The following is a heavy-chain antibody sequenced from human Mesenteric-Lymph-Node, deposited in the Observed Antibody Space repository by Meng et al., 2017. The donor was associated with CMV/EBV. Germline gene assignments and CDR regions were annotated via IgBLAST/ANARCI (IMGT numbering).Heavy chain of an antibody. V-gene: IGHV3-48*04. CDR3: ARLRGYYGSGSYYFDY. Sequence: GGSLRLSCAASGFTFSSYSMNWVRQAPGKGLEWVSYISSSSSTIYYADSVKGRFTISRDNAKNSLYLQMNSLRAEDTAVYYCARLRGYYGSGSYYFDYWGQGTLVTVSS. CDR2: ISSSSSTI. J-gene: IGHJ4*02. CDR1: GFTFSSYS. D-gene: IGHD3-10*01.